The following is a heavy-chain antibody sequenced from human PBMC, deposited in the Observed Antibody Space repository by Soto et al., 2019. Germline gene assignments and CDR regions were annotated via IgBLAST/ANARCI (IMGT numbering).Heavy chain of an antibody. Sequence: SETLSLTCNVSGDSMNSHPYYWGWIRQPTGKGRVGIVTDYYSGANYYNPALSGLLTASADTTKNYFLLLLTSGIDAATALYYCARHEDWFDPWGQGILVTV. J-gene: IGHJ5*02. CDR3: ARHEDWFDP. V-gene: IGHV4-39*01. CDR1: GDSMNSHPYY. CDR2: DYYSGAN.